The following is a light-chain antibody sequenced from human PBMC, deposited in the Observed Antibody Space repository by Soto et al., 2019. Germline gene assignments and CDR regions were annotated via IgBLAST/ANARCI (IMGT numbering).Light chain of an antibody. CDR3: QQRSNWPPIT. CDR1: QSVSSSY. Sequence: EIVLTQSPATLSLSPGERATLSCRASQSVSSSYLAWYQQKPGQAPRLLIYGASSRATGIPARFSGSGSGTDFTLTISSLEPEDFAVYYCQQRSNWPPITFGQGTLLE. J-gene: IGKJ5*01. CDR2: GAS. V-gene: IGKV3D-20*02.